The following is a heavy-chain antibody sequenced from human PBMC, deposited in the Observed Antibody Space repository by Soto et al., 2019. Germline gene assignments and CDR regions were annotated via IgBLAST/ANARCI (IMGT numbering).Heavy chain of an antibody. Sequence: AVKVSCKASGGTFSSYAISWVRQAPGQGLEWMGGIIPIFGTANYAQKFQGRVTITADESTSTAYMELSSLRSEDTAVYYCARSGMTTVTPDYWGQGTLVTVSS. D-gene: IGHD4-17*01. V-gene: IGHV1-69*13. CDR3: ARSGMTTVTPDY. CDR2: IIPIFGTA. J-gene: IGHJ4*02. CDR1: GGTFSSYA.